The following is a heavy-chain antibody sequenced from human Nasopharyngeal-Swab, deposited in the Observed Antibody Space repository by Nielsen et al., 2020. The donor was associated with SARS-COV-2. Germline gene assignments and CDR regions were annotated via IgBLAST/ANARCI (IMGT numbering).Heavy chain of an antibody. CDR3: ARGRKWELLD. D-gene: IGHD1-26*01. CDR2: IWYDGSNK. J-gene: IGHJ1*01. Sequence: WIRQPPGKGLEWVAVIWYDGSNKYYADSVKGRFTISRDNSKNTLYLQMNSLRAEDTAVYYCARGRKWELLDWGQGTLVTVSS. V-gene: IGHV3-33*01.